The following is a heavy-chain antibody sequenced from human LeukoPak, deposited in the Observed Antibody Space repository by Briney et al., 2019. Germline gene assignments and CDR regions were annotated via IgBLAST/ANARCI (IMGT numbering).Heavy chain of an antibody. D-gene: IGHD2-2*02. V-gene: IGHV3-23*01. CDR3: AKVRGVVVVPAAITYFQH. J-gene: IGHJ1*01. CDR2: ISGSGGST. Sequence: GGSLRLSCAAPGFTFSSYAMSWVRKAPGKGLEWLPAISGSGGSTYYEDYVNGRFTLSRDNSKNTLYLQMTSLRAEDTSVYYCAKVRGVVVVPAAITYFQHWGQATLVTVSS. CDR1: GFTFSSYA.